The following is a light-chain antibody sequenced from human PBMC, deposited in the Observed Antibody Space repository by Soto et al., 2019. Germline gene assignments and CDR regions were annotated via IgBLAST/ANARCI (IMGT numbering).Light chain of an antibody. CDR2: EVN. J-gene: IGLJ1*01. CDR1: NNDIGGYTY. V-gene: IGLV2-8*01. Sequence: QSALTQPPSASGSPGQSVTISCTGTNNDIGGYTYVSWYQQLPGKAPKLMIYEVNKRPSGIPDRFSGSKSGNTASLTVSWLQPEDEDEGFCSAYSRGINYVFGTGTKVIVL. CDR3: SAYSRGINYV.